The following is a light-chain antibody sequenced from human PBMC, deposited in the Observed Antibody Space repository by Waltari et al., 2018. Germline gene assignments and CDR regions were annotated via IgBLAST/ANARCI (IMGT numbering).Light chain of an antibody. CDR2: ENN. Sequence: HSVLTQPPSVSAAPGQRVTPSHSGIRSTLGINSVAWYQHGPGTAPKVLIYENNKRPSGIPDRFYGSKSGTSATLGITGLQTGDEADYFCGAWDGSLSADVFGTGTKVTVL. CDR3: GAWDGSLSADV. V-gene: IGLV1-51*01. CDR1: RSTLGINS. J-gene: IGLJ1*01.